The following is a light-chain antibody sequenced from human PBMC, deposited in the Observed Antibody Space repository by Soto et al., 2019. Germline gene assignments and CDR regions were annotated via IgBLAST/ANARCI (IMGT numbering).Light chain of an antibody. Sequence: EIVMTQSPATLSLSPGERATLSCRASQTISSTYISWYQQKPGQAPRLLIYGASTRATGTPARFSGSASGTDFTLTISSLQPEDFAVYYCQQDFDLRTFGQGTKVEMK. CDR1: QTISSTY. CDR2: GAS. V-gene: IGKV3D-7*01. J-gene: IGKJ1*01. CDR3: QQDFDLRT.